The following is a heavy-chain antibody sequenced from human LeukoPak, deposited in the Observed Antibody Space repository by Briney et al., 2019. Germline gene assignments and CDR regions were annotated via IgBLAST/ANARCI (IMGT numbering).Heavy chain of an antibody. Sequence: SETLSLTCTVSGGSISSSNWWSWVRQPPGKGLEWIGEIYHSGSTNYNPSLKSRVTISVDKSKNQFSLKLSSVTAADTAVYYCARDGVAGDNWFDPWGQGTLVTVSS. CDR3: ARDGVAGDNWFDP. J-gene: IGHJ5*02. CDR2: IYHSGST. CDR1: GGSISSSNW. V-gene: IGHV4-4*02. D-gene: IGHD6-19*01.